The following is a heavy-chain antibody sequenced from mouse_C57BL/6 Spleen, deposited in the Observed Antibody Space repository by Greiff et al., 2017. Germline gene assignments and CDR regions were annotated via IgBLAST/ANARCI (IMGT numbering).Heavy chain of an antibody. Sequence: EVQLQQSGPELVKPGASVKISCKASGYTFTDYYMNWVKQSHGKSLEWIGDINPNNGGTSYNQKFKSKATLTVDKSSSTAYMELRSLTSEDSAVYYCARSHYDYVPYAMDYWGQGTSVTVSS. CDR3: ARSHYDYVPYAMDY. J-gene: IGHJ4*01. CDR1: GYTFTDYY. V-gene: IGHV1-26*01. D-gene: IGHD2-4*01. CDR2: INPNNGGT.